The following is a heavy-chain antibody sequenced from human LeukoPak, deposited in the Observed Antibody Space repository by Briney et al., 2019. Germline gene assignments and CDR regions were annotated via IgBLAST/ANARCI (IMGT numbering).Heavy chain of an antibody. CDR2: INNSGST. Sequence: SETLSLTCSVSGSSISSSSDYWGWIRQPPGKGLEWIGSINNSGSTYYNASLKSRVTISVDTSKNQFSLKLSSVTAADTAVYYCARHWGPYYYDLGFDPWGQGTLVTVSS. D-gene: IGHD3-22*01. J-gene: IGHJ5*02. V-gene: IGHV4-39*01. CDR3: ARHWGPYYYDLGFDP. CDR1: GSSISSSSDY.